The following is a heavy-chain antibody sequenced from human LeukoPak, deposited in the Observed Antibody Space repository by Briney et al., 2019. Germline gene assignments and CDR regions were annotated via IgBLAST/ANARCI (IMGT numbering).Heavy chain of an antibody. CDR3: TTGYHTPSHDGY. CDR1: EFTFSSSW. Sequence: GGSLRLSCATSEFTFSSSWMNWVRQAPGKGLEWIALIRSKIDGATTDYAAPVKGRFIISRDDSQNTLSLQMHSLKTEDTGIYFCTTGYHTPSHDGYWGQGTLVTVSS. D-gene: IGHD2-15*01. CDR2: IRSKIDGATT. V-gene: IGHV3-15*01. J-gene: IGHJ4*02.